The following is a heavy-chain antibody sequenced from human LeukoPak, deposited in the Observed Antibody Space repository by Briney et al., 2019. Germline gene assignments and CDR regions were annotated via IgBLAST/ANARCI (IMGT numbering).Heavy chain of an antibody. CDR3: ARDRDYYDSSGVGYFDY. V-gene: IGHV3-23*01. D-gene: IGHD3-22*01. CDR1: GFTFSSYA. Sequence: GGSLRLSCAASGFTFSSYAMNWVRQAPGKGLEWVASVSVSGVSTYYADSVKGRFTISRDNSRNTLYLQMNSLRAEDTAAYYCARDRDYYDSSGVGYFDYWGQGTLVTVSS. J-gene: IGHJ4*02. CDR2: VSVSGVST.